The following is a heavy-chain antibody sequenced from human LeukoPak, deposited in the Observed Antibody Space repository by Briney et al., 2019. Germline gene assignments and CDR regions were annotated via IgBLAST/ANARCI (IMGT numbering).Heavy chain of an antibody. CDR1: GYSISSGYY. J-gene: IGHJ4*02. V-gene: IGHV4-38-2*02. CDR2: IYHSGST. D-gene: IGHD1-26*01. Sequence: SETLSLTCTVSGYSISSGYYWGWIRQPPGKGLEWIGTIYHSGSTYYNPSLKSRVTISVDTSKNQFSLKLSSVTAADTAVYYCARSYSGNLRPPDYWGQGTLVTVSS. CDR3: ARSYSGNLRPPDY.